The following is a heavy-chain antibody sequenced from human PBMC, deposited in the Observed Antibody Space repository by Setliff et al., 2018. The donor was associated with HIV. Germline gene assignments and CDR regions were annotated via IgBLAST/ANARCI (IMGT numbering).Heavy chain of an antibody. CDR1: GFTFSSYT. J-gene: IGHJ6*02. V-gene: IGHV3-21*01. CDR2: ISSSSYYI. D-gene: IGHD3-10*02. CDR3: ARDRDHVVQEGYYDMGV. Sequence: PGGSLRLSCAASGFTFSSYTMNWVRQAPGKGLEWVSSISSSSYYIYYADSVKGRFTISRDNAKNSLYLQMNGLRAEDTAVYYCARDRDHVVQEGYYDMGVWGQGTTVTVSS.